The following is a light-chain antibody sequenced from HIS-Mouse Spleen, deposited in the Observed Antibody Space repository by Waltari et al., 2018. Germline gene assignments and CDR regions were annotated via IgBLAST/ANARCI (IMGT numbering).Light chain of an antibody. J-gene: IGKJ3*01. Sequence: DIVMTQSPDSLAVSLGERATINCKFSQSVLYSYNNKNYLAWYQQKTGQPPKLLIYWASTRESGLPDRFSGSGSGTDFPLTISSLQAEDVAVYYCQQYYSTSFTFGPGTKVDIK. CDR3: QQYYSTSFT. V-gene: IGKV4-1*01. CDR2: WAS. CDR1: QSVLYSYNNKNY.